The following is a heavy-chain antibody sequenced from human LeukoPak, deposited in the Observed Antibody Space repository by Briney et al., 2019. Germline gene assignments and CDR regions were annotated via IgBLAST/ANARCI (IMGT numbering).Heavy chain of an antibody. CDR1: GGSISSYY. CDR2: IYTSGST. V-gene: IGHV4-4*07. D-gene: IGHD3-22*01. CDR3: ATYTSDRASFDY. J-gene: IGHJ4*02. Sequence: SETLSLTCTVSGGSISSYYWSWIRQPAGKGLEWIGRIYTSGSTNYNPSLKSRVTMSVDTSKNQFSLKLSSMTAADTAVYYCATYTSDRASFDYWGQGTLVTVSS.